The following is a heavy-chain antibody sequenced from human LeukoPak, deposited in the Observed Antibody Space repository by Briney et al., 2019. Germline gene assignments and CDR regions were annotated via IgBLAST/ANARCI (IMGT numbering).Heavy chain of an antibody. CDR1: GGSFSGYY. CDR3: ARLPRRAYYYDSSGYIGFDYYYYYMDV. Sequence: SETLSLTCAVYGGSFSGYYWSWIRQPPGKGLEWIGEINHSGSTNYNPSLKSRVTISVDASKNQFSLKLSSVTAADTAVYYCARLPRRAYYYDSSGYIGFDYYYYYMDVWGKGTTVTISS. J-gene: IGHJ6*03. V-gene: IGHV4-34*01. CDR2: INHSGST. D-gene: IGHD3-22*01.